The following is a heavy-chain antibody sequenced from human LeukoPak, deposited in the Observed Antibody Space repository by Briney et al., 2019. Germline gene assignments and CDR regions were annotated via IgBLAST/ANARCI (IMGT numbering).Heavy chain of an antibody. CDR3: VGYYDYVWGNNPPYYMDV. V-gene: IGHV4-59*02. CDR2: IYYSGST. D-gene: IGHD3-16*01. J-gene: IGHJ6*03. Sequence: GSLRLSCAASGFTVSSNYMSWVRQPPGKGLEWIGYIYYSGSTNYNPSLKSRVTISVDTSKNQFSLELSSVTAADTAVYYCVGYYDYVWGNNPPYYMDVWGKGTTVTISS. CDR1: GFTVSSNY.